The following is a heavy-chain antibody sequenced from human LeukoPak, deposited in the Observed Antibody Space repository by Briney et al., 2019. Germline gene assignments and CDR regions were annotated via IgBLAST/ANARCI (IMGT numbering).Heavy chain of an antibody. J-gene: IGHJ5*02. CDR3: AKVGVVVAATGYNWFDP. D-gene: IGHD2-15*01. Sequence: GGSLRLSCAASGFTFSSYGMHWVRQAPGKGLEWVALISYDGSNKYYANSVKGRFTISRDNSKNTLYLQMNSLRAEDTAVYYCAKVGVVVAATGYNWFDPWGQGTLVTVSS. CDR1: GFTFSSYG. V-gene: IGHV3-30*18. CDR2: ISYDGSNK.